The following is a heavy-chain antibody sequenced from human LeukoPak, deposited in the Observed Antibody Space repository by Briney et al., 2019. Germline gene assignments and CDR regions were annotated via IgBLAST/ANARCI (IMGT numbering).Heavy chain of an antibody. CDR3: AKDRFSSSGYPPDALDV. D-gene: IGHD6-19*01. CDR2: VSSDGSNK. V-gene: IGHV3-30*18. CDR1: GFTFRYYG. Sequence: GGSLRLSCAASGFTFRYYGMHWVRQAPGKGLEWVAVVSSDGSNKYHADSVRGRFIISRDNSMNTLYLQMNGLRADDTAVYYCAKDRFSSSGYPPDALDVWGQGTLVTVSS. J-gene: IGHJ3*01.